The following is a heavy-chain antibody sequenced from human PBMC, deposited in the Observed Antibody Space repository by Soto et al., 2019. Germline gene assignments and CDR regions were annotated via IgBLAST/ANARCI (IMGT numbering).Heavy chain of an antibody. CDR3: AKSSGTISDACVI. CDR1: GFTFSSYG. Sequence: QVQLVESGGGVVQPGRSLRLSCAASGFTFSSYGMHWVRHAPGKGLEWVAVISYDGSNKYYADSVKGRFTISRDNSKNTLYLQMNSLRAEDTAVYYCAKSSGTISDACVIWGQGTMVTVSS. D-gene: IGHD3-3*01. J-gene: IGHJ3*02. CDR2: ISYDGSNK. V-gene: IGHV3-30*18.